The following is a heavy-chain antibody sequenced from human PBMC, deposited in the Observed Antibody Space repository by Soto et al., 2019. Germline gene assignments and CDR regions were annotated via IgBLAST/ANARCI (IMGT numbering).Heavy chain of an antibody. Sequence: PGGSLRLSCAASGFTFSSYGMHWVRQAPGKGLEWVAVISYDGSNKYYADSVKGRFTISRDNSKNTLYLQMNSLRAEDTAVYYCAKDPSSGYYYVDYWRQGTLVTVSS. D-gene: IGHD3-22*01. J-gene: IGHJ4*02. CDR3: AKDPSSGYYYVDY. CDR1: GFTFSSYG. CDR2: ISYDGSNK. V-gene: IGHV3-30*18.